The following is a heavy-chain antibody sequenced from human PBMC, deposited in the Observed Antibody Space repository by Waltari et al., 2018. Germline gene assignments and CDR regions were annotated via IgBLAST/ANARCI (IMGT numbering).Heavy chain of an antibody. J-gene: IGHJ4*02. D-gene: IGHD2-15*01. CDR1: GDSISGSYW. V-gene: IGHV4-4*02. CDR2: IHGSGRS. CDR3: ARDRGRGLYLDS. Sequence: QVQLQESGPGLVKPSGTLSVTCAVSGDSISGSYWWSWVRQPTGKGLEWIGQIHGSGRSNYNPALGSRVTGSIATSNNHFSLKVTSATAADTAVYYCARDRGRGLYLDSWGQGTLVTVSP.